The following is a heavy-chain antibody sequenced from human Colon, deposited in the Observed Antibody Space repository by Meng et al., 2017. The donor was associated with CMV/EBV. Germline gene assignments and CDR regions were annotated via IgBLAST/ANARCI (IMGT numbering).Heavy chain of an antibody. CDR1: GFTFSTYS. Sequence: GGSLRLSCVVSGFTFSTYSRNWVRQAPGKGLEWVSSLSTSNSHIYYADSVKGRLTISRDNARSSLSLQMNSPTAADTAVYYCARDASDGTIGAAFDPWGQGTLVTVSS. J-gene: IGHJ5*02. CDR2: LSTSNSHI. CDR3: ARDASDGTIGAAFDP. D-gene: IGHD3-16*01. V-gene: IGHV3-21*03.